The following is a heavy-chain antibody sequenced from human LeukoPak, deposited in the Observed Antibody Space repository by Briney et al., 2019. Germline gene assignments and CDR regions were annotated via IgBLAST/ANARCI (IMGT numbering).Heavy chain of an antibody. Sequence: PGGSLRLSCAASGFTFSDYGMHWVRQAPGKGLEWVANIKHDGSEKDYVDSLKGRFTISRDNAKNSLFLQMNSLRAEDTAVYYCARYCSSSRCHDAFDIWGQGTMVTVSS. CDR3: ARYCSSSRCHDAFDI. J-gene: IGHJ3*02. CDR2: IKHDGSEK. D-gene: IGHD2-2*01. CDR1: GFTFSDYG. V-gene: IGHV3-7*01.